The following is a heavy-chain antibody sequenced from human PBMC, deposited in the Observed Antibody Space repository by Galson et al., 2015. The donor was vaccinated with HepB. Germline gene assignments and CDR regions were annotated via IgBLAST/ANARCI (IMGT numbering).Heavy chain of an antibody. Sequence: SLRLSCAASGFIFSSYAMHWVHQAPGKGLEWLAVISYDGSHKYHTDSEKGRLTVSRDNSNSTLYLEINSLRAEDTAIYFCSRARGDHYDSGPAFWGQGTLVTVSS. J-gene: IGHJ4*02. CDR1: GFIFSSYA. V-gene: IGHV3-30*04. D-gene: IGHD3-10*01. CDR3: SRARGDHYDSGPAF. CDR2: ISYDGSHK.